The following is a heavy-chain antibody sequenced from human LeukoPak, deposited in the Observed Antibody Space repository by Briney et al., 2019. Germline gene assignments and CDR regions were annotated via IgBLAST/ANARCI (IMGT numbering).Heavy chain of an antibody. D-gene: IGHD2-15*01. CDR2: IIPIFGTA. CDR3: ARDRSGGSCYPYAGY. CDR1: GGTFGSYA. J-gene: IGHJ4*02. Sequence: GASVKVSCKASGGTFGSYAISWVRQAPGQGLEWMGRIIPIFGTANYAQKFQGRVTITTDESTSTAYMELSSLRSEDTAVYYCARDRSGGSCYPYAGYWGQGTLVTVSS. V-gene: IGHV1-69*05.